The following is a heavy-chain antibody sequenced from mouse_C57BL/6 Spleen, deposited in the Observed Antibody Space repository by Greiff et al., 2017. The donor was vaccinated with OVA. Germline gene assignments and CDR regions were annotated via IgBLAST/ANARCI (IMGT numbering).Heavy chain of an antibody. CDR3: ARNEGNDYDWFAY. V-gene: IGHV2-2*01. D-gene: IGHD2-4*01. CDR2: IWSGGSP. Sequence: QVQLKQSGPGLVQPSQSLSITCTVSGFSLTSYGVHWVRQSPGKGLEWLGVIWSGGSPDYNAAFISRLSLSKDNSNSQVFFKMNSLQADDTAIYYCARNEGNDYDWFAYWGQGTLVTVSA. J-gene: IGHJ3*01. CDR1: GFSLTSYG.